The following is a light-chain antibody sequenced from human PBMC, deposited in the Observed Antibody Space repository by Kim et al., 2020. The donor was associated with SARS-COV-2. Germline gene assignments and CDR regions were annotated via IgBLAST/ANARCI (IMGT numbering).Light chain of an antibody. CDR1: KLEDRY. Sequence: VSPGQPATITCAGDKLEDRYVCWLQQKPGQSPLVVISQDTKRPSGIPERFSGSNSGNTATLTISGTQATDEADYFCQAWDRTTAVFGGGTQLTVL. CDR3: QAWDRTTAV. CDR2: QDT. V-gene: IGLV3-1*01. J-gene: IGLJ2*01.